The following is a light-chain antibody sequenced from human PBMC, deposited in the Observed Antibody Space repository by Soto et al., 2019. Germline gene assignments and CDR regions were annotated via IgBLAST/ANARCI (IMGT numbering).Light chain of an antibody. CDR1: QSLLHSNGYNY. J-gene: IGKJ4*01. CDR2: LGS. Sequence: DIVMTQSPLSLPVTPGEPASISCRSSQSLLHSNGYNYLDWYLQKPGQSPQLLIYLGSNRASGVPERFSVSESDTDFTLKISRVEAEYLGVYYCIQALQTPPAFGGGPKEEIK. V-gene: IGKV2-28*01. CDR3: IQALQTPPA.